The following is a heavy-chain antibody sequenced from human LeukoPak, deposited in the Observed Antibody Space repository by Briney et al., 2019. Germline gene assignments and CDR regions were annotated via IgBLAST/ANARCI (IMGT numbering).Heavy chain of an antibody. J-gene: IGHJ4*02. V-gene: IGHV3-30*04. CDR3: AAQPCSGGVCYLDY. CDR1: GFTFSSYA. CDR2: ISYHARDQ. Sequence: AGGSLRLSCAASGFTFSSYAMHWVRQAPGKGLEWVTVISYHARDQFYADSVKGRFTVSRDKSKNTLYLQMNSLRAEDSAVYYCAAQPCSGGVCYLDYWGQGTLVTVSS. D-gene: IGHD2-8*02.